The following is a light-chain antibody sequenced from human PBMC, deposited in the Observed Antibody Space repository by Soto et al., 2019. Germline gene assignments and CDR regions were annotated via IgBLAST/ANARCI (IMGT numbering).Light chain of an antibody. J-gene: IGKJ1*01. V-gene: IGKV3-20*01. Sequence: EIVLTQSPGTLSLSPGEIATLSCSASQSVSSTYLAWDQQKPGQSPRLLIYDAPRRATCIPDRFSGSGSGTDFTLTNSRLEPEDFAVYYCQQYISSPPWTFGQGTKVEIK. CDR2: DAP. CDR1: QSVSSTY. CDR3: QQYISSPPWT.